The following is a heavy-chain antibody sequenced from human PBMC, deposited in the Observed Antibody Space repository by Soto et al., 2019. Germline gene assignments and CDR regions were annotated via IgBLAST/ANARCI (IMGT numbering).Heavy chain of an antibody. CDR3: AREASSGWTGTMGDFDI. J-gene: IGHJ3*02. Sequence: QVQLVQSGAEVKKPGASVKVSCKASGYTFTSYGISWVRQAPGQGLEWMGWISAYNGNTNYAQKLQGRVTMTPDTSTSTAYMELRSLRSDDTAVYYCAREASSGWTGTMGDFDIWGQGTMVTVSS. CDR2: ISAYNGNT. V-gene: IGHV1-18*01. CDR1: GYTFTSYG. D-gene: IGHD6-19*01.